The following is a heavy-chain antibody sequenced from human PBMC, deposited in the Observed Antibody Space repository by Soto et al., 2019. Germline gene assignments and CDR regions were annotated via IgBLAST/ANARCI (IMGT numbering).Heavy chain of an antibody. J-gene: IGHJ6*03. D-gene: IGHD5-12*01. CDR1: GFTFSSYA. CDR2: ISGSGGST. Sequence: GGSLRLSCAASGFTFSSYAMSWVRQAPGKGLEWVSAISGSGGSTYYADSVKGRFTISRDNSKNTLYLQMNSLRAEDTAVYYCAKDRAGYGGYASYYYYYMDVWGKGTTVTVSS. CDR3: AKDRAGYGGYASYYYYYMDV. V-gene: IGHV3-23*01.